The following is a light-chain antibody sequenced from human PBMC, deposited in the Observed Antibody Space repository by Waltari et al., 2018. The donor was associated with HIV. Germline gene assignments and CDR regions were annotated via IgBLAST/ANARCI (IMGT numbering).Light chain of an antibody. J-gene: IGLJ2*01. CDR2: QDS. Sequence: SYELTQPPSVSVSPGQTASITCSGDKLGDKYACWYQQKPGQSPGLVIYQDSNRPSGIPERFSCSNSANTATLTISRTQAMDEADYYCQAWDSSTAGVFGGGTKLTVL. V-gene: IGLV3-1*01. CDR1: KLGDKY. CDR3: QAWDSSTAGV.